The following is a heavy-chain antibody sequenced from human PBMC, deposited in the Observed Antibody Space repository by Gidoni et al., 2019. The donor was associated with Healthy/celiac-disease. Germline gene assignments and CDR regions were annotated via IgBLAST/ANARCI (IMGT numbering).Heavy chain of an antibody. CDR1: GYTFTSYG. J-gene: IGHJ4*02. CDR2: ISAYNGNT. Sequence: QVQLVQSGAAVKKPGASLKVSCQASGYTFTSYGISWVRQAPGQVLEWMGWISAYNGNTNYAQKLQGRVTMTTDTSTSTAYMELRSLRSDDTAVYYCARAAYGDYSSDYWGQGTLVTVSS. CDR3: ARAAYGDYSSDY. D-gene: IGHD4-17*01. V-gene: IGHV1-18*01.